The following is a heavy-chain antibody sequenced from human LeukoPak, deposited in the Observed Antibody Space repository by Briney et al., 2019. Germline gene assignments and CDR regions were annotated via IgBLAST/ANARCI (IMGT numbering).Heavy chain of an antibody. V-gene: IGHV3-30*03. D-gene: IGHD2-8*02. CDR1: GFTFSSYG. CDR3: ARDESPWYAFDI. J-gene: IGHJ3*02. CDR2: ISYDGSNK. Sequence: GGSLRLSCAASGFTFSSYGMHWVRQAPGKGLEWVAVISYDGSNKYYADSVKGRFTISRDNAKNSLYLQMNSLRAEDTAVYYCARDESPWYAFDIWGQGTMVTVSS.